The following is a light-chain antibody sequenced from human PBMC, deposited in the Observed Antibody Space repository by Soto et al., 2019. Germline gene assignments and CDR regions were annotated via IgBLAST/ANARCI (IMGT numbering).Light chain of an antibody. Sequence: EIVMTQSPATLSVSPGERATLSCRASQSVGSNLAWYQQKPGQAPRLLIYGASTRATGIPARFSGSGSGTEFTLTISSLQSEDFAVYYCQQYNKWPLTFGQGTKAEIK. J-gene: IGKJ1*01. CDR3: QQYNKWPLT. CDR2: GAS. V-gene: IGKV3-15*01. CDR1: QSVGSN.